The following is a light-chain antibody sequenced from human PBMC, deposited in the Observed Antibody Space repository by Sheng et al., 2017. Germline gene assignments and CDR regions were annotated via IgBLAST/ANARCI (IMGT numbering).Light chain of an antibody. CDR2: KGN. J-gene: IGLJ3*02. CDR3: QSADSSGTYWV. Sequence: SYELTQPPSVSVSPGQTARITCSGDALPKQYAYWYQQKPGQAPVLLIYKGNERSSGIPERFSGSSSGTTVTLTLSGVQAEDEADYYCQSADSSGTYWVFGGGSKLTVL. CDR1: ALPKQY. V-gene: IGLV3-25*03.